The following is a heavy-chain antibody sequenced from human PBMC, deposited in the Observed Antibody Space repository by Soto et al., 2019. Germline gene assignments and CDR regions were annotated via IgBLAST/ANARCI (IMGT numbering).Heavy chain of an antibody. CDR3: AGTTSHQWYYMDV. J-gene: IGHJ6*03. D-gene: IGHD1-7*01. Sequence: QVRLQESGPGLVKPSQTLSLTCAISGDSVSSNSAAWNWIRLSPSRGLEWLARTHYRSRWYNDYAVSVRSRITVNPDTSKNQFSLQLTSVTPEDTAVYYCAGTTSHQWYYMDVWGKGTTVTVSS. CDR1: GDSVSSNSAA. CDR2: THYRSRWYN. V-gene: IGHV6-1*01.